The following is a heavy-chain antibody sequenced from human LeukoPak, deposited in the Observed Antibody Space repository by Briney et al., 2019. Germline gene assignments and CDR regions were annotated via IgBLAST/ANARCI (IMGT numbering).Heavy chain of an antibody. J-gene: IGHJ4*02. D-gene: IGHD6-19*01. CDR3: ARALAVAGFDY. CDR1: GGTFSSYA. CDR2: IIPIFGTA. Sequence: SVKVSCKASGGTFSSYAIRWVRQAPGQGLEWMGGIIPIFGTANYAQKFQGRVTITADKSTSTAYMELSSLRSEDTAVYFCARALAVAGFDYWGQGTLVPVSS. V-gene: IGHV1-69*06.